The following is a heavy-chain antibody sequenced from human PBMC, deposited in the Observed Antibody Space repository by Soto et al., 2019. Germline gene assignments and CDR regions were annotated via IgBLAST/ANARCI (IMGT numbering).Heavy chain of an antibody. V-gene: IGHV4-4*02. CDR1: SGTISSSNL. Sequence: SEILSLTCAVSSGTISSSNLWTWVRQPPGKGLEWIGEINQSGSPNYNPSLRSRVTISVDKSKSQFFLKLSSVTAADTAIYYRAGLGMVAAHREFDPWGQGTLVPVSS. CDR3: AGLGMVAAHREFDP. D-gene: IGHD2-15*01. CDR2: INQSGSP. J-gene: IGHJ5*02.